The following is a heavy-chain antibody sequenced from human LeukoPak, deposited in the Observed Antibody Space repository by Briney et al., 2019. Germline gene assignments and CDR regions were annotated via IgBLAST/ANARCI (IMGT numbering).Heavy chain of an antibody. Sequence: GGSLRLSCAASGVTFSSYGMHRVRQAPGKGLEWVAVISYDGSNKYYADSVKGRFTISRDNSKNTLYLQMNSLRAEDTAVYYCAKDLASYYYDSSGYYYYGMDVWGQGTTVTVSS. CDR1: GVTFSSYG. V-gene: IGHV3-30*18. J-gene: IGHJ6*02. D-gene: IGHD3-22*01. CDR2: ISYDGSNK. CDR3: AKDLASYYYDSSGYYYYGMDV.